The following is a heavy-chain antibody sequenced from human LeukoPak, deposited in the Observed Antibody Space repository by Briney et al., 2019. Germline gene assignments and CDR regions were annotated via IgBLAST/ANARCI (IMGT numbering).Heavy chain of an antibody. J-gene: IGHJ4*02. Sequence: GGSLRLSCAASGFTFSSYIMNWVRQAPGKGLEWVSSISSSSSYIYYADSVKGRFTISRDNAKNSLYMQMNSLRAEDTAVYYCARVDYYDSSGYFPLIDYWGQGTLVTVSS. CDR1: GFTFSSYI. V-gene: IGHV3-21*01. CDR3: ARVDYYDSSGYFPLIDY. D-gene: IGHD3-22*01. CDR2: ISSSSSYI.